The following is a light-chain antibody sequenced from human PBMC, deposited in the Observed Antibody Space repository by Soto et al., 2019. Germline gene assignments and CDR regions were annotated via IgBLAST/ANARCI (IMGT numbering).Light chain of an antibody. Sequence: LMLTQSRFTLPSFQRERLTLSFRASQSVSSYLAWYQQKPGQAPRLLIYDASNRATGIPARFSGSGSGTDFTLTISSLEPEDFAVYYCQQRSNWLWTFGQGTKVDI. J-gene: IGKJ1*01. CDR1: QSVSSY. V-gene: IGKV3-11*01. CDR3: QQRSNWLWT. CDR2: DAS.